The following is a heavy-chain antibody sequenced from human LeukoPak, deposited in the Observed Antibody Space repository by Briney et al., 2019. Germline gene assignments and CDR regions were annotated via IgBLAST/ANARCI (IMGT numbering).Heavy chain of an antibody. CDR2: INPNSGGT. D-gene: IGHD6-19*01. CDR3: ARETPVALNWFDP. V-gene: IGHV1-2*02. J-gene: IGHJ5*02. CDR1: GYTFTIYG. Sequence: GASVKVSCKTSGYTFTIYGLSWVRQAPGQGLEWMGWINPNSGGTNYAQKFQGRVTMTRDTSISTAYMEVSRLTSDDTAEYYCARETPVALNWFDPWGQGTLVTVSS.